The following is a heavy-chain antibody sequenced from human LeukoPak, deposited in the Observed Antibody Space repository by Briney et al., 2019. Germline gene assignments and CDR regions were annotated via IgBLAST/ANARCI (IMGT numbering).Heavy chain of an antibody. J-gene: IGHJ4*02. CDR3: ARVRGSTVTTSREYYFDY. Sequence: ASVKVSCKASGYTFTSYGISWVRQAPGQGLEWMGWISAYNGNKNYAQKLQGRVTMTTDTSTSTAYMELRSLRSDDTAVYYCARVRGSTVTTSREYYFDYWGQGTLVTVSS. V-gene: IGHV1-18*04. CDR1: GYTFTSYG. D-gene: IGHD4-17*01. CDR2: ISAYNGNK.